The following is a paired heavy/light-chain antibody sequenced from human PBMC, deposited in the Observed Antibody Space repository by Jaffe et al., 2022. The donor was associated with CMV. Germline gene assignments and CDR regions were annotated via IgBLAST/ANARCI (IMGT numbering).Light chain of an antibody. V-gene: IGKV3-11*01. CDR3: QQRSSFFT. Sequence: EIVLTQSPATLSLSPGERATLSCRASQSVHDYLGWYQQKPGQAPRLLVYDASNRAAGIPARFSGSGSGTDFTLTISSLEPEDFAVYYCQQRSSFFTFGPGTKVDLK. CDR1: QSVHDY. CDR2: DAS. J-gene: IGKJ3*01.
Heavy chain of an antibody. J-gene: IGHJ5*01. V-gene: IGHV3-48*02. D-gene: IGHD6-13*01. CDR2: ISGASGTL. Sequence: EVQLVESGGGLVQPGGSLRLSCAASGFSFSDYNMNWVRQAPGKGLEWISYISGASGTLYYAESLKGRFTISRDNAKNSLYLEMNSLRDEDTALYYCARSWGRGWFDSWGQGTLVTVSS. CDR3: ARSWGRGWFDS. CDR1: GFSFSDYN.